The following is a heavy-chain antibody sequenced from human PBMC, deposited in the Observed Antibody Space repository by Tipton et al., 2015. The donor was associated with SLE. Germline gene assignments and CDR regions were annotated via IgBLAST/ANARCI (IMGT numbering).Heavy chain of an antibody. J-gene: IGHJ6*02. D-gene: IGHD5-12*01. CDR1: GYSFTNYW. CDR2: IYPGDSDT. Sequence: QSGAEVKKPGESLKISCKGSGYSFTNYWNGWVRQMPGKGLEWMGIIYPGDSDTRYSPPFQGQVTISADKSISTAYLQWRSLKASDTAMYYSPRSRPVGGFDHHALGMDLCGLSTTVTVSS. V-gene: IGHV5-51*03. CDR3: PRSRPVGGFDHHALGMDL.